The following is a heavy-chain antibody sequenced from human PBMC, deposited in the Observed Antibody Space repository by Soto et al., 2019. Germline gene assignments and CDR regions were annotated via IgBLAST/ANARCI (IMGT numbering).Heavy chain of an antibody. D-gene: IGHD3-16*01. J-gene: IGHJ6*02. CDR3: ARGKGGYYYYYYGMDV. CDR1: GGTFSSYA. Sequence: SVKVSCKASGGTFSSYAISWVRQAPGQGLEWMGGIIPIFGTANYAQKFQGRVTITADESTSTAYMELSSLRSEDKAVYYCARGKGGYYYYYYGMDVWGQGTTVTVSS. V-gene: IGHV1-69*13. CDR2: IIPIFGTA.